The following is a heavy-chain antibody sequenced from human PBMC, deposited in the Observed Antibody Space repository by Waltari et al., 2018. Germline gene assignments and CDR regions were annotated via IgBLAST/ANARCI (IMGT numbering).Heavy chain of an antibody. V-gene: IGHV1-69*13. CDR2: IIPIFGTA. Sequence: QVQLVQSGAEVKKPGSSVKVSCKASGGTFSSYAISGVRQAPGQGLEWMGGIIPIFGTANYAQKFQGRVTSTADESTSTAYMELSSLRSEDTAVYYCARDLEYSSSSGDLYGMDVWGQGTTVTVSS. J-gene: IGHJ6*02. CDR1: GGTFSSYA. D-gene: IGHD6-6*01. CDR3: ARDLEYSSSSGDLYGMDV.